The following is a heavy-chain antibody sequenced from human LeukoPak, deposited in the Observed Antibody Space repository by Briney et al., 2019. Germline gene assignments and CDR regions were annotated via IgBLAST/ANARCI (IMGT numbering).Heavy chain of an antibody. CDR2: ISTDGYTT. CDR3: VVGGSPGY. D-gene: IGHD2-15*01. CDR1: GFAFSNHA. V-gene: IGHV3-74*01. Sequence: GGSLRLSCAASGFAFSNHAMSWVRQAPRKGLVWVSRISTDGYTTDYADFVQGRFTASRDNTKNTWSLEMNSLRAEDTAVYYCVVGGSPGYWGQGTLVTVSS. J-gene: IGHJ4*02.